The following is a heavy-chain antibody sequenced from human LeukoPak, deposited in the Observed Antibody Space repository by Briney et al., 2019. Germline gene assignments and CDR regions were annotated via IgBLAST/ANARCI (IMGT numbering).Heavy chain of an antibody. CDR1: GFTFSTYW. CDR3: ARAIVGITVFDY. CDR2: INTDGSST. D-gene: IGHD1-26*01. J-gene: IGHJ4*02. V-gene: IGHV3-74*01. Sequence: GGSLRHSCVASGFTFSTYWMNWVRQAPGMGLVWISRINTDGSSTYNADSVKGRFTIFRDNAKNTLHLQMNSLRAEDTAVYYCARAIVGITVFDYWGQGTLVTVSS.